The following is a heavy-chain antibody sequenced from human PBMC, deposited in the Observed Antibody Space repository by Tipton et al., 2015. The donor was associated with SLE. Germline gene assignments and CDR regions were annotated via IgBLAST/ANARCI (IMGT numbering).Heavy chain of an antibody. CDR1: EFTLSHFG. J-gene: IGHJ3*01. D-gene: IGHD3-10*01. CDR2: IWYDGINK. CDR3: ARASQGGQGNAFEV. Sequence: SLRLSCTTSEFTLSHFGMHWVRQAPGKGLEWVALIWYDGINKFYADSVKGRLTISRDNSKNTLYLEMNSLRVDDTATYYCARASQGGQGNAFEVWGQGTMVTVSS. V-gene: IGHV3-33*01.